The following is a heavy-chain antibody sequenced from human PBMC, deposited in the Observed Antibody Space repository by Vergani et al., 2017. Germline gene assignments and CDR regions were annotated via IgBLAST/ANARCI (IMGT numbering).Heavy chain of an antibody. Sequence: VQLVESGGGLVQPGGSLRLSCAASGFTFSSYAMSWVRQAPGKGLEWIGEINHSGSTNYNPSLKSRVTISVDTSKNQFSLKLSSVTAADTAVYYCAWTPAAAGDYYGMDVWGQGTTVTVSS. V-gene: IGHV4-34*08. J-gene: IGHJ6*02. D-gene: IGHD6-13*01. CDR1: GFTFSSYA. CDR3: AWTPAAAGDYYGMDV. CDR2: INHSGST.